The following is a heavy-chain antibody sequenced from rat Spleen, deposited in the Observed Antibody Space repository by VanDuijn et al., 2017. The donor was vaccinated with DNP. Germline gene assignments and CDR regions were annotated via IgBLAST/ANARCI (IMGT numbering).Heavy chain of an antibody. V-gene: IGHV5-22*01. Sequence: EVQLVESGGGLLQPGRSLKLSCAASGFTFSSYDMAWVRQAPKKGLEWVATIVYDGSGTYYGDSVKGRFTISRDNAKNTLYLQMNSLRSEDTATYYCARDQIGGGPYYALDAWGQGTSVTVSS. D-gene: IGHD4-3*01. CDR1: GFTFSSYD. CDR3: ARDQIGGGPYYALDA. J-gene: IGHJ4*01. CDR2: IVYDGSGT.